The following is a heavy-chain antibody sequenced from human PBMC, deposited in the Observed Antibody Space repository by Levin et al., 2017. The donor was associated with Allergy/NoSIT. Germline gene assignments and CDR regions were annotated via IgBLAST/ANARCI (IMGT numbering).Heavy chain of an antibody. V-gene: IGHV3-30*03. J-gene: IGHJ4*02. D-gene: IGHD4-17*01. CDR1: GFTFSSYG. Sequence: PGGSLRLSCAASGFTFSSYGMHWVRQAPGKGLEWVAVISYDGSNKYYADSVKGRFTISRDNSKNTLYLQMNSLRAEDTAVYYCAIAMTTVTPFDYWGQGTLVTVSS. CDR2: ISYDGSNK. CDR3: AIAMTTVTPFDY.